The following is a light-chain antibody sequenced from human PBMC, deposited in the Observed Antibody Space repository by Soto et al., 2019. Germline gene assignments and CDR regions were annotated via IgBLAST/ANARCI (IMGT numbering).Light chain of an antibody. CDR2: EVT. CDR3: GSWTTYRPYV. Sequence: QSVLTQPSSVSGSPGQSITIPCTGTSSDIGNYNSVSWYQQHPVKAPKLIIFEVTNRPSGVADRFSGSKSGNTASLNTSGLQAEDEADYYCGSWTTYRPYVFATGTKVTVL. V-gene: IGLV2-14*01. J-gene: IGLJ1*01. CDR1: SSDIGNYNS.